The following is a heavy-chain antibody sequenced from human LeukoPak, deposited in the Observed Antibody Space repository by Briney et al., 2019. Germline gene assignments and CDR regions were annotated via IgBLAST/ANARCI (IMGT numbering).Heavy chain of an antibody. D-gene: IGHD2-2*01. Sequence: PSETLSLTCAVSGGSISSSNWWSWVRQSPGKGLEWIGEIYHSGSTNYNPFLKSRVTISVDKSKNQFSLKLSSVTAADTAVYYCARERVVPAATIGYYYYGMDVWGKGTTVTVSS. J-gene: IGHJ6*04. CDR2: IYHSGST. CDR3: ARERVVPAATIGYYYYGMDV. CDR1: GGSISSSNW. V-gene: IGHV4-4*02.